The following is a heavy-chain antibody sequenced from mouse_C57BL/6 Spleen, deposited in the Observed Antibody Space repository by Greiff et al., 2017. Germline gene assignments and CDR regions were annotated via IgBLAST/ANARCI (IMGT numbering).Heavy chain of an antibody. Sequence: EVQLQQSGPELVKPGASVKIPCKASGYTFTDYYMDWVKQSHGKSLEWIGVINPNNGGTIYNQKFKGKATLTVDKSSSTAYMELRSLTSEDTAVYYCARPIYYGPYFGCRGQGTTRTVAS. D-gene: IGHD2-1*01. CDR1: GYTFTDYY. CDR3: ARPIYYGPYFGC. J-gene: IGHJ2*01. CDR2: INPNNGGT. V-gene: IGHV1-18*01.